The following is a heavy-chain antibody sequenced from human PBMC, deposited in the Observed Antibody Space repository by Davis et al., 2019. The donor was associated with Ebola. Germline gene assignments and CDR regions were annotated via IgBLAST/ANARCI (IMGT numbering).Heavy chain of an antibody. D-gene: IGHD2-2*03. CDR1: GYSFTSYW. V-gene: IGHV5-51*03. CDR2: IYPGDSDT. Sequence: GGSLRLSCKGSGYSFTSYWIGWVRQMPGKGLEWMGIIYPGDSDTRYSPSFQGQVTISADKSISTAYLQWSSLKASDTAMYYCARSADGWNFDYWGQGTLVTVSS. J-gene: IGHJ4*02. CDR3: ARSADGWNFDY.